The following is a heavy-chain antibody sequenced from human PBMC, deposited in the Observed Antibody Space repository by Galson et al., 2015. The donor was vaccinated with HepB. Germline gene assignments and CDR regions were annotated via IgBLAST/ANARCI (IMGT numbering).Heavy chain of an antibody. J-gene: IGHJ6*02. CDR3: ARHIKDFVVGATSYYYGMDV. D-gene: IGHD2-15*01. V-gene: IGHV5-10-1*01. CDR1: GYNFPTYW. CDR2: IGPDDSYT. Sequence: QSGAEVKKPGESQRISCKASGYNFPTYWISWVRQMPGKGLEWMGRIGPDDSYTNYSPSFQGHVTISADKSISTAYLQWSSLKASDSAIYYCARHIKDFVVGATSYYYGMDVWGQGTTVTVSS.